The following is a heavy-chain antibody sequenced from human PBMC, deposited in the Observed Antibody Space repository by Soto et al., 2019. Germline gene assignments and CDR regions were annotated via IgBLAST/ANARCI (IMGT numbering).Heavy chain of an antibody. CDR3: ARVFSGGGDYYYYGMDL. Sequence: SETLSLTCTVSGGSINTYYWSWIRQPPGKGLEWVGYIYYSGTTYYNPSLKSRISISIDKSKNQFSLKLSSVTAADTAVYYCARVFSGGGDYYYYGMDLWGQGTTVTVSS. V-gene: IGHV4-59*01. CDR2: IYYSGTT. J-gene: IGHJ6*02. CDR1: GGSINTYY. D-gene: IGHD6-19*01.